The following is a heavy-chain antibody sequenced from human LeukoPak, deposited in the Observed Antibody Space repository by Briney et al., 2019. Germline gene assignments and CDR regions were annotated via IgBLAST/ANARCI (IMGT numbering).Heavy chain of an antibody. J-gene: IGHJ4*02. D-gene: IGHD6-13*01. CDR3: AKPITSKTYSSSWYYFDD. CDR2: LTYDGSNK. CDR1: GFTFNSYA. V-gene: IGHV3-30*18. Sequence: GTSLRLSCAAAGFTFNSYAMNWVRQAPGRGLEWVAVLTYDGSNKYYADSVRGRFTISRDNSKNTLYLEMNNLRPEDTALYYCAKPITSKTYSSSWYYFDDWGQGTLVTVSS.